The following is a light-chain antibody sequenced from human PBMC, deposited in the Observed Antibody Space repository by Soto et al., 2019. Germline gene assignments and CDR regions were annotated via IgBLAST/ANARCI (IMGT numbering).Light chain of an antibody. CDR1: SSNIGADYD. J-gene: IGLJ2*01. CDR3: QSYDSSLSGVV. Sequence: QSVLTQPPSVSGAPGQRVTISCTGGSSNIGADYDVQWYQQLPGTAPKLLIYGNSNRPSGVPDQFSGSKSGTSASLVITGLQAEDEADYYCQSYDSSLSGVVFGGGTQLTVL. V-gene: IGLV1-40*01. CDR2: GNS.